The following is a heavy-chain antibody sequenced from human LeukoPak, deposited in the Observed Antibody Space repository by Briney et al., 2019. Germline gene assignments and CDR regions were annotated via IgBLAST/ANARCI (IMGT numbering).Heavy chain of an antibody. Sequence: GGSPRLSCAASGFTLSSYAMSWVRQAPGKGLEWVSSISSSSTYIYYADSVKGRFTISRDNAKNSLYPQMNGLRAEDTAVYYCARASGWYERGPNYYYYYMDVWGKGTTVTVSS. CDR2: ISSSSTYI. CDR1: GFTLSSYA. J-gene: IGHJ6*03. V-gene: IGHV3-21*01. D-gene: IGHD6-19*01. CDR3: ARASGWYERGPNYYYYYMDV.